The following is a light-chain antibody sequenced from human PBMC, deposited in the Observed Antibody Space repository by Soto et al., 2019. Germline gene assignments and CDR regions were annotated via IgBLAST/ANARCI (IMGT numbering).Light chain of an antibody. CDR3: QYCGYLLI. CDR2: DAS. Sequence: DLQMTQSPSSLSASVGDRVTITCQASQDITSYLNWYQHKPGKAPKLLIYDASILEAGVPPRFSGSGSGTDFTFTISCLQPEDVATYYCQYCGYLLIFGPGTTVHFK. J-gene: IGKJ3*01. CDR1: QDITSY. V-gene: IGKV1-33*01.